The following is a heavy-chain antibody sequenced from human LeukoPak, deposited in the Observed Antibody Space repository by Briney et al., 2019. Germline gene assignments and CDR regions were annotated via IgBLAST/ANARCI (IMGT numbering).Heavy chain of an antibody. CDR1: GYTFTGYY. Sequence: GASVKVSCKASGYTFTGYYMHWVRQAPGQGLEWMGWINPNSGGTNYAQKFQGRVTMTRDTSISTAYMELSRLRSDDTAVYYCARVRSIVTGAYDAFDIWGQGTMVTVSS. CDR2: INPNSGGT. V-gene: IGHV1-2*02. J-gene: IGHJ3*02. CDR3: ARVRSIVTGAYDAFDI. D-gene: IGHD3-22*01.